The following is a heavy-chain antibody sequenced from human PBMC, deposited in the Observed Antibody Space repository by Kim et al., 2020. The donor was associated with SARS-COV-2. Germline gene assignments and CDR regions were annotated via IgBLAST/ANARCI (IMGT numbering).Heavy chain of an antibody. CDR1: GFTFSSYW. Sequence: GGSLRLSCAASGFTFSSYWMHWVRQAPGKGLVWVSRINTDGSSTTYADSVKGRFTISRDNAKNTLYLQMNSLRVEDTAVYYCVRDYDFWNGYLDYYGMDVWGQGTTVTVSS. CDR3: VRDYDFWNGYLDYYGMDV. J-gene: IGHJ6*02. D-gene: IGHD3-3*01. CDR2: INTDGSST. V-gene: IGHV3-74*01.